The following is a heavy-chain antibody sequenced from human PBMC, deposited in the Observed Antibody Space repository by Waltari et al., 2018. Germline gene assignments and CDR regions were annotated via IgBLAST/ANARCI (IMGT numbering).Heavy chain of an antibody. V-gene: IGHV4-39*01. D-gene: IGHD1-1*01. J-gene: IGHJ4*02. CDR2: ISYNGAT. CDR3: ARQRTHTGFYGKLPVSYFDV. Sequence: QLQLEESWPGLLKPSETLSLTCTVSVSIRSPTFSWASVPQSPGKGLDWITSISYNGATYHNPSLKSRVTVSADSSEDQLFLKLSSVTPTDTAVYFCARQRTHTGFYGKLPVSYFDVWGRGTLVAVSP. CDR1: VSIRSPTFS.